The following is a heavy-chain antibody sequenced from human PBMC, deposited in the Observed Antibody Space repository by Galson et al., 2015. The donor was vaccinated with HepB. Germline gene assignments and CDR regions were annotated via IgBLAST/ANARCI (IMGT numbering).Heavy chain of an antibody. D-gene: IGHD1-1*01. CDR2: INPNSGGT. J-gene: IGHJ5*02. CDR1: GYTFTGYY. V-gene: IGHV1-2*02. CDR3: ARERSQLWGRENWFDP. Sequence: SVKVSCKASGYTFTGYYMHWVRQAPGQGLEWMGWINPNSGGTNYAQKFQGRVTMTRDTSISTAYMELSRLRSDDTAVYYCARERSQLWGRENWFDPWGQGTLVTVSS.